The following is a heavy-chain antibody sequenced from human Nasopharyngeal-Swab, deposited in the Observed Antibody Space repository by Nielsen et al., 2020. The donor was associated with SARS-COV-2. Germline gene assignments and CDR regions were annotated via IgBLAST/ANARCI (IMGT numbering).Heavy chain of an antibody. V-gene: IGHV3-23*01. CDR3: AKDPRNTAMVNYFDY. CDR2: ISGSGGST. D-gene: IGHD5-18*01. CDR1: GFTFSSYA. Sequence: GESPKISCAASGFTFSSYAMSWVRQAPGKGLEWVSAISGSGGSTYYADPVKGRFTISRDNSKNTLYLQMNSLRAEDTAVYYCAKDPRNTAMVNYFDYWGQGTLVTVSS. J-gene: IGHJ4*02.